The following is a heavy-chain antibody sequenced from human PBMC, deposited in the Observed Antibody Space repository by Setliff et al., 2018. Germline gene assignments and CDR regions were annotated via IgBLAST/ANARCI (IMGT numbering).Heavy chain of an antibody. CDR2: IYYSGST. CDR3: ARVALVVVIRNAFDI. CDR1: GGSISSGGYY. J-gene: IGHJ3*02. D-gene: IGHD2-21*01. V-gene: IGHV4-31*03. Sequence: PSGTLSLTCTVSGGSISSGGYYWSWIRQHPGKGLEWIGYIYYSGSTYYNPSLKSRVTISVDTSKNQFSLKLSSVTAADTAVYYCARVALVVVIRNAFDIWGQGTMVTVSS.